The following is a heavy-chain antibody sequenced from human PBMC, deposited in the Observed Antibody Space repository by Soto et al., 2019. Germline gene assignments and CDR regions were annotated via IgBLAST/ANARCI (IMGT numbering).Heavy chain of an antibody. Sequence: EVQLVESGGGWVQPGGSLRLSCAASGFTFRRYWVSWVRQAPGKGPERVASIKSDGSEKYCGDFVEGRFTISRDNAKNSLYLQMNSLRVEDTAVYYCAREAYWGQGTLVTVSS. V-gene: IGHV3-7*01. J-gene: IGHJ4*02. CDR1: GFTFRRYW. CDR3: AREAY. CDR2: IKSDGSEK.